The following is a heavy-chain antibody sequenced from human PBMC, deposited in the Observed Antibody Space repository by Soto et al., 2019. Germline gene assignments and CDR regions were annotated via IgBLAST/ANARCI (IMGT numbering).Heavy chain of an antibody. V-gene: IGHV3-33*01. D-gene: IGHD4-17*01. J-gene: IGHJ4*02. Sequence: GGSLRLSCAASGFTFSSYGMHWVRQAPGKGLEWVAVIWYDGSNKYYADSVKGRFTISRDNSKNTLYLQMNSLRAEDTAVYYCARDQTTDPPSLDYWGQGTLVTVSS. CDR1: GFTFSSYG. CDR3: ARDQTTDPPSLDY. CDR2: IWYDGSNK.